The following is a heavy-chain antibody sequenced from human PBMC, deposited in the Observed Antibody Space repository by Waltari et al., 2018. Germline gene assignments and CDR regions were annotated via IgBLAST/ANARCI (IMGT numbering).Heavy chain of an antibody. J-gene: IGHJ4*02. D-gene: IGHD1-26*01. CDR2: TNKDGSGT. CDR3: VREKDLGGTCVFDF. CDR1: GFGFRTYW. V-gene: IGHV3-74*01. Sequence: EVQLVESGGGLVQTGGSLRLSCPASGFGFRTYWWDWVRQVPGKGLVWVARTNKDGSGTAYADFVEGRLTISRDNAKSTLHLQMTSLTAEDTAVYYCVREKDLGGTCVFDFWGRGTLVTVSS.